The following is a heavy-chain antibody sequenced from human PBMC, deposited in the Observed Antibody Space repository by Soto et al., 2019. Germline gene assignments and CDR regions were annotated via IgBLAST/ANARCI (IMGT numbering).Heavy chain of an antibody. CDR2: ISPHNART. Sequence: QVQLVQSGADVKKPGASVKVSCKASGYNFTSYGISWVRQAPGQGLEWMGWISPHNARTKYARRLQDRVTMTTETTTSTVDMELGSLRSDDTAVYYCARDLYYSSGRYFDHDAFDIWGQGTVVTVSS. J-gene: IGHJ3*02. D-gene: IGHD6-19*01. CDR3: ARDLYYSSGRYFDHDAFDI. V-gene: IGHV1-18*01. CDR1: GYNFTSYG.